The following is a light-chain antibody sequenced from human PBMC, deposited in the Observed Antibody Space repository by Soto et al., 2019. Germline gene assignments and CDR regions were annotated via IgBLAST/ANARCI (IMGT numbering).Light chain of an antibody. CDR1: SSDIGGYTY. CDR3: SSFTDSHSYV. V-gene: IGLV2-8*01. CDR2: EVS. Sequence: QSVLTQPPSASGSPGQSVTISCSGSSSDIGGYTYVSWYQHHPGKAPKLMIYEVSKRPSGVPDRFSGSKSGNTASLTVSGLQAEDEADYYCSSFTDSHSYVFGTGTKVTVL. J-gene: IGLJ1*01.